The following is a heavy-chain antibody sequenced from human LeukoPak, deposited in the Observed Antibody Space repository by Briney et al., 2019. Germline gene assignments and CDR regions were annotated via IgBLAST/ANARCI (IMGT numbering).Heavy chain of an antibody. CDR3: ARDRDDILTGSVWFDP. J-gene: IGHJ5*02. V-gene: IGHV1-69*13. CDR1: GGTFSSYA. Sequence: SVKVSCTASGGTFSSYAISRVRQAPGQGLEWMGGIIPIFGTANYAQKFQGRVTITADESTSTAYMELSSLRSEDTAVYYCARDRDDILTGSVWFDPWGQGTLVTVSS. CDR2: IIPIFGTA. D-gene: IGHD3-9*01.